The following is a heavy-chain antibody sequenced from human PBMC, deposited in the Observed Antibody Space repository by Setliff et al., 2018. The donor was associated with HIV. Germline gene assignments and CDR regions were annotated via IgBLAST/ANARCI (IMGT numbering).Heavy chain of an antibody. Sequence: PSETLSLTCAVSGYSISSGYYWGWIRQPPGKGLESIGSSYHSGSTYNNPSRKSRVTISVDTSKNQCSLKLSSGPSADTAVYYCASAAPPIYSSGWRGVGYFDYWGQGTPVTVSS. CDR1: GYSISSGYY. D-gene: IGHD6-19*01. V-gene: IGHV4-38-2*01. J-gene: IGHJ4*02. CDR3: ASAAPPIYSSGWRGVGYFDY. CDR2: SYHSGST.